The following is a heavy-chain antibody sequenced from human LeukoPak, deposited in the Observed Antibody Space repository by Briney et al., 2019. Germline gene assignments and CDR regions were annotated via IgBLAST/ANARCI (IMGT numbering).Heavy chain of an antibody. V-gene: IGHV4-59*12. D-gene: IGHD6-6*01. Sequence: KSSETLSLTCTVPGGSISSYFRIWIRQPPGKGLEWIGYIYYSGNTNSNPSLKSRVTISLDTSKNQFSLKLSSVTAADTAVYYCARLPTRPRVSSIAARPLSTDAFDIWGQGTMVTVSS. J-gene: IGHJ3*02. CDR2: IYYSGNT. CDR1: GGSISSYF. CDR3: ARLPTRPRVSSIAARPLSTDAFDI.